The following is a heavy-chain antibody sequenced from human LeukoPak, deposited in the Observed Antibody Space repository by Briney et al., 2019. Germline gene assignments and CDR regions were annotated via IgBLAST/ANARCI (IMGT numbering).Heavy chain of an antibody. D-gene: IGHD3-10*01. Sequence: GGSLRLSCSGSGFTFSNYGMHWVRQAPGKGLEYVSGINSNGGSTCYADSVKGRFTISRDNSKNTLYLQMSSLRTEDTAVYYCVKDRRIVWFGELSGFDYWGQGTLVTVSS. CDR3: VKDRRIVWFGELSGFDY. CDR1: GFTFSNYG. J-gene: IGHJ4*02. CDR2: INSNGGST. V-gene: IGHV3-64D*06.